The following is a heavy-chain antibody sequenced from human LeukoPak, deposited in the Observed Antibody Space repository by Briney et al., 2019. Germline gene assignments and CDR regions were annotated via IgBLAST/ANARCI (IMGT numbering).Heavy chain of an antibody. V-gene: IGHV3-48*03. CDR2: ISSSGSTI. CDR3: ASLDYYGSGSYPGDFDY. CDR1: GFTFSSYE. J-gene: IGHJ4*02. Sequence: PGGSLRLSCAASGFTFSSYEMNWVRQAPGKGLEWVSYISSSGSTIYNADSVKGRFTISRDNAKNSLYLQMNSLRAEDTAVYYCASLDYYGSGSYPGDFDYWGQGTLVTVSS. D-gene: IGHD3-10*01.